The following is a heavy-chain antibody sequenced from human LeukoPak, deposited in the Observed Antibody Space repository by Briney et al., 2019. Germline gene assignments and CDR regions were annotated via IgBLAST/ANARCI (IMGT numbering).Heavy chain of an antibody. CDR2: IYYSGST. D-gene: IGHD3-10*01. CDR3: ARTYYYGSGIYGMDV. V-gene: IGHV4-59*01. CDR1: GGSISSYY. Sequence: SETLSLTCTVSGGSISSYYWSWIRQPPGKGLEWIGYIYYSGSTNYNPSLKSRVTISVDTSKNQFSLKLSSVTAADTAVYYCARTYYYGSGIYGMDVWGQGTTVTVPS. J-gene: IGHJ6*02.